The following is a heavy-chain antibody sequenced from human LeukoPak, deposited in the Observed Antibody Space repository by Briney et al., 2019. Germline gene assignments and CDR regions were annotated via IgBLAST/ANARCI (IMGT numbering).Heavy chain of an antibody. CDR1: GYSFTSYW. D-gene: IGHD3-22*01. CDR2: IYPGDSDT. Sequence: RGESLKISCMGSGYSFTSYWIGWGRQMPGKVLEWMGIIYPGDSDTRYSLSFQGQVTISADKTISTAYLQWSSLKASDTAMYYWARNRLDSSGYKSDYYYMDVWGKGTTVTVSS. CDR3: ARNRLDSSGYKSDYYYMDV. V-gene: IGHV5-51*01. J-gene: IGHJ6*03.